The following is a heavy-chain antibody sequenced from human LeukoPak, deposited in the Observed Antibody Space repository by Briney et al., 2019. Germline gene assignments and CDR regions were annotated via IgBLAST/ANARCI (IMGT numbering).Heavy chain of an antibody. CDR1: GGSISSFY. Sequence: SETLSLTCTVSGGSISSFYWSWIRQPAGKGLEWTGRIYTSGTTNYSPSLKSRVTMSVDRSKNQFSLKLSSVTAADTAVYYCARDQNTIFGVVIPTGWFDPWGQGTLVTVSS. CDR3: ARDQNTIFGVVIPTGWFDP. V-gene: IGHV4-4*07. D-gene: IGHD3-3*01. CDR2: IYTSGTT. J-gene: IGHJ5*02.